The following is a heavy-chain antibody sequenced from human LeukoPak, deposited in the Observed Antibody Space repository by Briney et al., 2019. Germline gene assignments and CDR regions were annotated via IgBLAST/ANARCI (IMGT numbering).Heavy chain of an antibody. CDR2: ISGSGGST. V-gene: IGHV3-23*01. D-gene: IGHD5-18*01. J-gene: IGHJ4*02. CDR1: GFTFSSYA. Sequence: GGSLRLSCAASGFTFSSYAMSWVRQAPGKGLEWVSAISGSGGSTYYADSVKGRFTISRDNSRNTLYLHMNILGAEDTAVYYCAKDGTHYSDYYFDYWGQGTLVIVSS. CDR3: AKDGTHYSDYYFDY.